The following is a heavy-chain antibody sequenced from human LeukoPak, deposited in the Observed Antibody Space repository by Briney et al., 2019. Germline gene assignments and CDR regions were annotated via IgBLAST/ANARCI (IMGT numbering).Heavy chain of an antibody. CDR1: GLSLTTSGVG. CDR3: AHTSAAVVAEEDRFDP. D-gene: IGHD2-15*01. J-gene: IGHJ5*02. Sequence: ESGPTLVNPTQTLTLTCTVSGLSLTTSGVGVAWIRQPPGKALEWLALIYWDDDKRYSPSLKSRLTITKATSKNQVVLTMANMDPVDTATYYRAHTSAAVVAEEDRFDPWGQGTLVTVSS. CDR2: IYWDDDK. V-gene: IGHV2-5*02.